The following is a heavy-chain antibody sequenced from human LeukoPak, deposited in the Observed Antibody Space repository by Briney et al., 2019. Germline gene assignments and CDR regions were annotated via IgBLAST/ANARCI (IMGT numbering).Heavy chain of an antibody. CDR2: ISTSGSNI. V-gene: IGHV3-48*03. J-gene: IGHJ4*02. CDR1: GFTFSSYE. CDR3: ARDIRDYYGSGSYYY. Sequence: GGSLRLSCAASGFTFSSYEMNWVRQAPGKGLEWVSYISTSGSNIYYADSVKGRFTISRDNAKTSLYLQMNSLRAEDTAVYYCARDIRDYYGSGSYYYWGQGTLVTVSS. D-gene: IGHD3-10*01.